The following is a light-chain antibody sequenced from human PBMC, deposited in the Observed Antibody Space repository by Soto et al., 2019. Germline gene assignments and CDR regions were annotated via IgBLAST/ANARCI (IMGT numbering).Light chain of an antibody. Sequence: SVLTQPPSASGSPGQSVTISCTGTSSDVGAYDYVSWYQQHPGKAPKLMIYKINKRPSGVPDRFSGSKSGNTASLTVSGLQAEDEADYYCSSFAGSNNFPYVFGTGTKVTVL. J-gene: IGLJ1*01. V-gene: IGLV2-8*01. CDR3: SSFAGSNNFPYV. CDR1: SSDVGAYDY. CDR2: KIN.